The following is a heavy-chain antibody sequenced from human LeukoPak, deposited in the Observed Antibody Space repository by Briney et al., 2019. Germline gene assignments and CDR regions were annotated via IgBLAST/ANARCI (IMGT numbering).Heavy chain of an antibody. J-gene: IGHJ4*02. D-gene: IGHD1-26*01. Sequence: ASVKVSCKASGYTFTGYYMHWVRQAPGQGLEWMGWINPNSGGTNYAQKFQGRVTMTRDTSISTAYMELSRLRSDDTAVYYCARDPGLVVGATVDFDYWGQGTLVTVSS. CDR3: ARDPGLVVGATVDFDY. CDR1: GYTFTGYY. V-gene: IGHV1-2*02. CDR2: INPNSGGT.